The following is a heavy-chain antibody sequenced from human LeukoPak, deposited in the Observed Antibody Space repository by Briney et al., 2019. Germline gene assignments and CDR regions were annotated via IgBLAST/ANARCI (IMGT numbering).Heavy chain of an antibody. CDR2: IYHSGST. J-gene: IGHJ5*02. D-gene: IGHD3-9*01. CDR1: GGSISSGGYS. Sequence: PSQTLSLTCAVSGGSISSGGYSWSWIRQPPGKGLEWIGYIYHSGSTYYNPSLKSRVTISVDRSKNQFSLKLSSVTAADTAVYYCARAKYYDILTGRNDNWFDPRGQGTLVTVSS. V-gene: IGHV4-30-2*01. CDR3: ARAKYYDILTGRNDNWFDP.